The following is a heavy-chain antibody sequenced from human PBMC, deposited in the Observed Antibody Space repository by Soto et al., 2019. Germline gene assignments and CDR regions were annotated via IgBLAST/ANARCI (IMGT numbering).Heavy chain of an antibody. CDR1: TLTVSLYG. J-gene: IGHJ5*01. CDR3: ARDIWSGNYKWFDS. CDR2: ISNDGGTQ. V-gene: IGHV3-30*03. D-gene: IGHD3-3*01. Sequence: GSLRLSCAASTLTVSLYGIQWVRQAPGKGLDWVAFISNDGGTQYYADSVKGRFSISRDNSMNTVDLHMNSLRAEDTAIYYCARDIWSGNYKWFDSWGQGTLVTVSS.